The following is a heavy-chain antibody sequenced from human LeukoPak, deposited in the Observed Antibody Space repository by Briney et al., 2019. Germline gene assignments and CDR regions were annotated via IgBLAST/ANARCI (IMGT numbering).Heavy chain of an antibody. J-gene: IGHJ2*01. V-gene: IGHV4-59*12. CDR3: ARDIVVVPAAIWGTYWYFDL. CDR1: GGSISSYY. D-gene: IGHD2-2*01. CDR2: IYYSGST. Sequence: SETLSLTCTVSGGSISSYYWSWIRQPPGKGLEWIGYIYYSGSTNYNPSLKSRVIISVDTSKNQFSLKLSSVTAADTAVYYCARDIVVVPAAIWGTYWYFDLWGRGTLVTVSS.